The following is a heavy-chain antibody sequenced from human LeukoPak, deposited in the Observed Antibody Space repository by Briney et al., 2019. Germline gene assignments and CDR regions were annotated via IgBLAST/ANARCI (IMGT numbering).Heavy chain of an antibody. CDR1: GFTFDDYA. CDR3: AKVAKGYYYYYYMDV. CDR2: ISWNSGSI. Sequence: PGRSLRLSCAAFGFTFDDYAMHWVRQAPGKGLEWVSGISWNSGSIGYADSVKGRLTISRDNAKNSLYLQMNSLRAEDMALYYCAKVAKGYYYYYYMDVWGKGTTVTVSS. V-gene: IGHV3-9*03. J-gene: IGHJ6*03.